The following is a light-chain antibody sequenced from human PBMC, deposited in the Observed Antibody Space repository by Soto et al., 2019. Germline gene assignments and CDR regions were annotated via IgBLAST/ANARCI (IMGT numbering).Light chain of an antibody. CDR3: QQYNSYSPA. CDR1: QTVNKW. J-gene: IGKJ1*01. V-gene: IGKV1-5*01. Sequence: DIQMTQSPSALSASVGDRVTITCRASQTVNKWLARYRQEPGKAPKLTIYEGDSMESGVPSRFGGSGSGTEFTLTICSLQPDDFATYYCQQYNSYSPAFGQGTKVDIK. CDR2: EGD.